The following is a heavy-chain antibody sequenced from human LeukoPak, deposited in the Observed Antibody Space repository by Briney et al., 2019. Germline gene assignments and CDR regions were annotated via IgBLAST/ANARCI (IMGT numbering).Heavy chain of an antibody. J-gene: IGHJ4*02. Sequence: GGSLRLSCAASGFDIKNHEMNWVRQAPGKGLEWISYISSGAHTIHHADSVKGRFTVSRDDAENSLSLQMNSLRADDTSVCYCARSPSNGYDYMDYWGRGTLVTVSS. CDR2: ISSGAHTI. CDR3: ARSPSNGYDYMDY. D-gene: IGHD5-12*01. V-gene: IGHV3-48*03. CDR1: GFDIKNHE.